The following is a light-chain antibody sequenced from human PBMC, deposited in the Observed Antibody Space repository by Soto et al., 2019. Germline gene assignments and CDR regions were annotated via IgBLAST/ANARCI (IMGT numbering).Light chain of an antibody. V-gene: IGKV3-20*01. CDR2: GAS. CDR3: QHYGSAPYT. J-gene: IGKJ2*01. Sequence: EIVLTQSPGTLSLSPGEGATLSCRASQSVTSSYLAWYQQKPGQAPRLLIYGASNKATGIPDRFNGNETGTDFILTIIRLEPEDFAVYYCQHYGSAPYTFGQGTKLEIK. CDR1: QSVTSSY.